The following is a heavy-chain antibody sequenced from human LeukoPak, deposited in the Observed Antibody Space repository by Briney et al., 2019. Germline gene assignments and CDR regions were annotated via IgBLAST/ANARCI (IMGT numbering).Heavy chain of an antibody. Sequence: SQTLSLTCAISGDSVSSNSAAWNWIRQSPSRGLEWLGRTYYRSKWYNDYAVSVKSRITINPDTSKNQFSLQLNSVTPEDTAVYYCARSRRIDGSGSYYGYYYGMDVWGQGTTVTVSS. CDR1: GDSVSSNSAA. CDR3: ARSRRIDGSGSYYGYYYGMDV. CDR2: TYYRSKWYN. D-gene: IGHD3-10*01. V-gene: IGHV6-1*01. J-gene: IGHJ6*02.